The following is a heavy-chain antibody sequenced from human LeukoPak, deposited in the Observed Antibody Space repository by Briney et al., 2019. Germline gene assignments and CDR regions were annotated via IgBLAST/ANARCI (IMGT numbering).Heavy chain of an antibody. D-gene: IGHD6-13*01. CDR3: AKPKGTVLVLNAFDI. Sequence: GGSLRLSCAASGFTFSSYGMHWVRQAPGKGLEWVSSISSSSSYIYYADSVKGRFTISRDNAKNSLYLQMNSLRAEDTAVYYCAKPKGTVLVLNAFDIWGQGTMVTVSS. CDR2: ISSSSSYI. J-gene: IGHJ3*02. CDR1: GFTFSSYG. V-gene: IGHV3-21*01.